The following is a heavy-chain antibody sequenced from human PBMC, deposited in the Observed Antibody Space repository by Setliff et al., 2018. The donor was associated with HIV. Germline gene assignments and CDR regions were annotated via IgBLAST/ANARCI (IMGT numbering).Heavy chain of an antibody. D-gene: IGHD6-6*01. CDR2: LDPKDGKT. CDR3: VIGSAARPFDY. V-gene: IGHV1-24*01. CDR1: GYTLTELS. Sequence: ASVKVSCKVSGYTLTELSRHWVRQAPGKGLEWMGGLDPKDGKTMYAQKFPGRVTMTEDTSTDTAHMELRSLRSEDTAVHYCVIGSAARPFDYWGQGTLVTLL. J-gene: IGHJ4*02.